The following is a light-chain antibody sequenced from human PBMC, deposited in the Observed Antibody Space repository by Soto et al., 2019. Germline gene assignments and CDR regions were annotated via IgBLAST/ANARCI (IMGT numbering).Light chain of an antibody. CDR2: ESS. CDR3: QQYQIYPWT. V-gene: IGKV1-5*03. CDR1: QTIHS. Sequence: DIQMTQSPSTLSASIGDRVTITCRASQTIHSLAWYQQKPGKAPNLLIYESSNLESGAPSRFSGSGSGTEFTLTISSLQPDDFATYYCQQYQIYPWTFGQGTKVE. J-gene: IGKJ1*01.